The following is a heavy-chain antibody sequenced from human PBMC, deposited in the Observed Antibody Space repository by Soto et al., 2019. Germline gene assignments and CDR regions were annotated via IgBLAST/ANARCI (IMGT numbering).Heavy chain of an antibody. CDR3: ARPPRDLWSGYSTYFDY. CDR1: GFPFSSYA. D-gene: IGHD3-3*01. V-gene: IGHV3-30-3*01. Sequence: GGSLRLSCEGSGFPFSSYAIHWVRQTPGKGLEWVAVISYDGSITYYSDSVKGRFTISRDTPTNTVYLQLNGLRGDDTAVYYCARPPRDLWSGYSTYFDYWGXGTLVTVSS. CDR2: ISYDGSIT. J-gene: IGHJ4*01.